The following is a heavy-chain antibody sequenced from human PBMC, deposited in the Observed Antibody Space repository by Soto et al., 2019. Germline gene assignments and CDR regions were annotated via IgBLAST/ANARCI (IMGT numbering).Heavy chain of an antibody. V-gene: IGHV4-30-2*01. CDR1: SGSISSGGYS. Sequence: PSETLSLTCAVSSGSISSGGYSWSWIRQPPGKGLEWIGYIYHSGSTYYNPSLKSRVTISVDRSKNQFSLKLSSVTAADTAVYYCDRGLVVVAAFDYWGQGTLVTVSS. D-gene: IGHD2-15*01. CDR3: DRGLVVVAAFDY. CDR2: IYHSGST. J-gene: IGHJ4*02.